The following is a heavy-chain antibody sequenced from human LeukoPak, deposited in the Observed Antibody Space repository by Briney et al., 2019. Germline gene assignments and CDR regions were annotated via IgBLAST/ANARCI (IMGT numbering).Heavy chain of an antibody. V-gene: IGHV4-34*01. CDR2: IHYSGST. CDR3: ARSLPWFGELGFFDN. CDR1: GGSFSGYY. J-gene: IGHJ4*02. D-gene: IGHD3-10*01. Sequence: PSETLALTCAVYGGSFSGYYWSWIRQPPGKGPEWIGSIHYSGSTYYYPSLKSRVTISVDTSKNQFSLRLSSVTAADTDVYYCARSLPWFGELGFFDNWGQGTLVGVSS.